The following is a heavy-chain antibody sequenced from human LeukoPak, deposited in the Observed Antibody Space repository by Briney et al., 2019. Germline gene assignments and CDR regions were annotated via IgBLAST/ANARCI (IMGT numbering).Heavy chain of an antibody. D-gene: IGHD3-10*01. CDR1: GFTFDDYA. CDR3: ARDRAYYGSGAYPTQYFDY. J-gene: IGHJ4*02. V-gene: IGHV3-30-3*01. CDR2: ISYDGSNK. Sequence: GRSLRLSCAASGFTFDDYAMHWVRQAPGKGLEWVAVISYDGSNKYYADSVKGRFTISRDNSKNTLYLQMNSLRAEDTAVYYCARDRAYYGSGAYPTQYFDYWGQGTLVTVSS.